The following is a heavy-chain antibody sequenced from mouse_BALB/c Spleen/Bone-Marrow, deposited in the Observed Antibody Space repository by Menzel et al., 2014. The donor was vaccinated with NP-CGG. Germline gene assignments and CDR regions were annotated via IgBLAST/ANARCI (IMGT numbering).Heavy chain of an antibody. CDR2: IYPGSGNT. Sequence: VKLMEFGAELVRPGTSVKISCKASGYAFTNYWLGWVKQRPGHGLEWIGDIYPGSGNTYYTEKFKGKATLTADTSSSTAYMQLSSLTSEDSAVYFCARRRSLDYWGQGTILTVSS. V-gene: IGHV1-63*02. CDR3: ARRRSLDY. CDR1: GYAFTNYW. J-gene: IGHJ2*01.